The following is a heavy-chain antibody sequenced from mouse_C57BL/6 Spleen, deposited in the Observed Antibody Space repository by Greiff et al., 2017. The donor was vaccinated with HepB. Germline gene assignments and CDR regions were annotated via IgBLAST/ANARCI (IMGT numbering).Heavy chain of an antibody. V-gene: IGHV1-42*01. CDR1: GYSFTGYY. Sequence: EVQLQHSGPELVKPGASVKISCKASGYSFTGYYMNWVKQSPEKSLEWIGEINPSTGGTTYNQKFKAKATLTVDKSSSTAYMQLKSLTSEDSAVYYCARGGNYRFAYWGQGTLVTVSA. J-gene: IGHJ3*01. CDR2: INPSTGGT. D-gene: IGHD2-1*01. CDR3: ARGGNYRFAY.